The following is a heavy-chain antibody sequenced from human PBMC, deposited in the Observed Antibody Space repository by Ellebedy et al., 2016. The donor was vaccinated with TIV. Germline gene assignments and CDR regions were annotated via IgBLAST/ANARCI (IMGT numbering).Heavy chain of an antibody. J-gene: IGHJ5*02. CDR1: GYTFTSYY. CDR3: ARGSVYDSSGYYYGGRSDA. CDR2: INLSDGST. Sequence: AASVKVSCKASGYTFTSYYMHWVRQAPGQGLEWMGRINLSDGSTSYAQKFQGRVTMPRDTSTSTVYMELSSLRSEDTAVYSCARGSVYDSSGYYYGGRSDAWGQGSLVTVSS. D-gene: IGHD3-22*01. V-gene: IGHV1-46*01.